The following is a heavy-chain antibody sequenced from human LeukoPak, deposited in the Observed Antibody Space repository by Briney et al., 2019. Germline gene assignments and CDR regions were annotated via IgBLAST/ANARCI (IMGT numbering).Heavy chain of an antibody. Sequence: ASVKVSCKASGYTFTSYGISWVRQAPGQGLEWMGGIIPIFGTANYAQKFQGRVTITTDESTSTAYMELSSLRSEDTAVYYCARSHCSSTSCRNWFDPWGQGTLVTVSS. CDR2: IIPIFGTA. CDR3: ARSHCSSTSCRNWFDP. V-gene: IGHV1-69*05. CDR1: GYTFTSYG. D-gene: IGHD2-2*01. J-gene: IGHJ5*02.